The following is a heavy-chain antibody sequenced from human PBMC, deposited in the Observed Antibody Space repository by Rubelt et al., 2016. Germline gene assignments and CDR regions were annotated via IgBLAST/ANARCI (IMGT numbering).Heavy chain of an antibody. D-gene: IGHD4-17*01. J-gene: IGHJ4*02. CDR1: GYTFTSYY. CDR2: INPSGGST. CDR3: ARAASTVTTLLDLGY. V-gene: IGHV1-46*01. Sequence: QVQLVQSGAEVKKPGASVKVSCKASGYTFTSYYMHWVRQAPGQGLEWMGIINPSGGSTSYAQKFQGRVTMTRDTSTSTVYMELSSLRSEYTAVYYCARAASTVTTLLDLGYWGQGTLVTVSS.